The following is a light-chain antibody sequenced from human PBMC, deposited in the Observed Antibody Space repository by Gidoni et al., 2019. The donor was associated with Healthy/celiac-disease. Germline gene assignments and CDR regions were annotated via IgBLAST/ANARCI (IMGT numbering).Light chain of an antibody. CDR2: STS. CDR3: LLYYGGARV. V-gene: IGLV7-43*01. CDR1: TGAVTSGYY. J-gene: IGLJ3*02. Sequence: QTVVTKEHSLTVSPGGTVTPTCASSTGAVTSGYYPNWFQQKPGQAPRALICSTSNKHSWTPARFSGSLLGGKAALTLSGVQPEDEAAYYCLLYYGGARVFGGGTKLTVL.